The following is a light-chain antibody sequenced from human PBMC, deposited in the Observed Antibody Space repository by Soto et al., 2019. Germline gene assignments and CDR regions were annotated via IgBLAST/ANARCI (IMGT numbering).Light chain of an antibody. V-gene: IGLV2-11*01. CDR1: SSDVGGYNY. J-gene: IGLJ3*02. CDR2: DVN. CDR3: CSYAGTYTQWV. Sequence: QSVLTQPRSVSGSPGQSVTISCTGTSSDVGGYNYVSWYQQHPGKAPKLVIYDVNKRPSGVPDRFSGSKSGNTASLTVSALQAEDEADYSCCSYAGTYTQWVFGGGTKVTVL.